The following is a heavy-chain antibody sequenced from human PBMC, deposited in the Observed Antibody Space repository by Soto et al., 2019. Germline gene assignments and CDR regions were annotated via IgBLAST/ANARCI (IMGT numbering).Heavy chain of an antibody. CDR1: GFTFSSYA. Sequence: GGSLRLSCAASGFTFSSYAMSWVRQAPGKGVEWVSAISGSGGSTYYADSVKGRFTISRDNSKNTLYLQMNSLRAEDTAVYYCAKDPRYCSSTSCLNWFDPWGQGTLVTVSS. D-gene: IGHD2-2*01. CDR2: ISGSGGST. CDR3: AKDPRYCSSTSCLNWFDP. J-gene: IGHJ5*02. V-gene: IGHV3-23*01.